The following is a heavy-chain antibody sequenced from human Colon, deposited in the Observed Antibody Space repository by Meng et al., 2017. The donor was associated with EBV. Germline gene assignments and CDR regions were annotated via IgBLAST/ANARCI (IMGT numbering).Heavy chain of an antibody. J-gene: IGHJ4*02. Sequence: QGQLQESGPGLVNPSQTLSLTCTVSGGSVSSGGYYWTWIRQHPGKGLEWFGHIYYSGSTFYNPSLKRRVIISIDTSKNQFSLNLRSVTAADTAVYYCARVSSGWDYFDYWGQGTLVTVSS. D-gene: IGHD6-19*01. CDR3: ARVSSGWDYFDY. CDR1: GGSVSSGGYY. V-gene: IGHV4-31*03. CDR2: IYYSGST.